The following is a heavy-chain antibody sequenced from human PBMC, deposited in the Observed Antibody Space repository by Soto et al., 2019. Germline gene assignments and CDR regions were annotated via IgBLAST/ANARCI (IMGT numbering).Heavy chain of an antibody. V-gene: IGHV4-39*01. CDR3: ARRHSSTLFDC. D-gene: IGHD6-13*01. CDR1: GGSISSSNYY. CDR2: IYYSGIT. J-gene: IGHJ4*02. Sequence: QLQLQESGPGLVKPSETLSLTCTVSGGSISSSNYYWGWIRQPPGKGLEWIGNIYYSGITYYNPSLKNRVTISVDTSKNQFSRKLSSVTAADTAVYYCARRHSSTLFDCWGQGTLVTVSS.